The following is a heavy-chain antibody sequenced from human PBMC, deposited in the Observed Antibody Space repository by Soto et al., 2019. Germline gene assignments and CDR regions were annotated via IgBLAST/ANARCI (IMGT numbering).Heavy chain of an antibody. CDR1: GGSLSNNY. V-gene: IGHV4-59*01. J-gene: IGHJ5*02. D-gene: IGHD5-18*01. CDR2: IFYSGST. Sequence: SETLSLTCTVSGGSLSNNYWSWIRQPPGRGREWIGHIFYSGSTNYNPALKSRVTISVDTSKSQFSLKLSSVTAADTAVYYCAKDSGYNYGYFRWFDPWGQGTLVTVSS. CDR3: AKDSGYNYGYFRWFDP.